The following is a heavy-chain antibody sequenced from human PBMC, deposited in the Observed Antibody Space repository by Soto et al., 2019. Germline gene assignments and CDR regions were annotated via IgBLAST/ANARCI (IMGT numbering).Heavy chain of an antibody. J-gene: IGHJ4*02. V-gene: IGHV3-72*01. CDR3: IRPMTGTTRGFDY. CDR2: SRNKANSYTT. D-gene: IGHD1-1*01. CDR1: GFTFSDHY. Sequence: EVQLVESGGGLVQPGGSLRLSCAVSGFTFSDHYMDWVRQAPGKGLEWVGRSRNKANSYTTEYAASVKGRFTISRDDSENSLYLQMDSLKTEDTAVYFCIRPMTGTTRGFDYWGQGILVTVSS.